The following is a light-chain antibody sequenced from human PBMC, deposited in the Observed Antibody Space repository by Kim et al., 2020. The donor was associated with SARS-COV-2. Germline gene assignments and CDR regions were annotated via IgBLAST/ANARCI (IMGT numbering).Light chain of an antibody. J-gene: IGKJ2*01. CDR1: QSVASNH. CDR2: GTS. CDR3: QQYDRSPYT. Sequence: EIVLTQSPGTLSLSPGERATLSCRASQSVASNHLAWFQQKPGQSPRLLIYGTSSRATGIPDRFSASESGTDFTLTISRLEPEDFAVYYCQQYDRSPYTFGQGTNLEI. V-gene: IGKV3-20*01.